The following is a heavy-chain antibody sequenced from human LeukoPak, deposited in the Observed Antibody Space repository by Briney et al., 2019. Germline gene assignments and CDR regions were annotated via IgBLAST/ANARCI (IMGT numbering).Heavy chain of an antibody. J-gene: IGHJ4*02. Sequence: PSETLSLTCTVSGVSISSSRYYWGWVRQPPGKGLEWIGSSYNSGYTYYNPSLKSRVTISVDTSKNQFSLKLSSLTAADTAVYYCARFPAVTGGFDYWGQGTLVTVSS. CDR2: SYNSGYT. CDR1: GVSISSSRYY. CDR3: ARFPAVTGGFDY. V-gene: IGHV4-39*01. D-gene: IGHD6-19*01.